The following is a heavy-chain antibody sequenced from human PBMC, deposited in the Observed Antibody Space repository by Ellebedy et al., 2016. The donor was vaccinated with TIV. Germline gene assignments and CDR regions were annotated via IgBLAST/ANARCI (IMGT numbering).Heavy chain of an antibody. CDR2: IYPGDSDT. Sequence: GESLKISCKTSGYSFTNYWIGWVRQMPGKGLEWMGIIYPGDSDTRYSPSFQGQVTISADKSISTAYLQWSSLKASDTAMYYCARSQRVSSSWYLKYYYGMDVWGQGTTVTVSS. J-gene: IGHJ6*02. CDR1: GYSFTNYW. V-gene: IGHV5-51*01. D-gene: IGHD6-13*01. CDR3: ARSQRVSSSWYLKYYYGMDV.